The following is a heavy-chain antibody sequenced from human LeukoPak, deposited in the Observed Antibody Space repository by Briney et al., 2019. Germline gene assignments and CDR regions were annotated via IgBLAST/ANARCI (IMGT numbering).Heavy chain of an antibody. Sequence: GGSLRLSCAASGFTFSSYSMNWVRQAPGKRLEWVSSISSSSSYIYYADSVKGRFTISRDNAKNSLYLQMNSLRAEDTAVYYCARVGSSGAFDIWGQGTMVTVSS. CDR2: ISSSSSYI. V-gene: IGHV3-21*01. D-gene: IGHD6-6*01. CDR1: GFTFSSYS. J-gene: IGHJ3*02. CDR3: ARVGSSGAFDI.